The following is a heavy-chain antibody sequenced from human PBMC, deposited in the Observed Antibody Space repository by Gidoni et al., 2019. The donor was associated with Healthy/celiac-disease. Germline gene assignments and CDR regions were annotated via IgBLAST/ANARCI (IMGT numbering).Heavy chain of an antibody. CDR2: MSGSGGST. D-gene: IGHD6-19*01. CDR3: AKNHRLLPSSGWYDVGY. V-gene: IGHV3-23*01. J-gene: IGHJ4*02. CDR1: GFTFSSYA. Sequence: EVQLLESGGGLVQPGGSLRLSCAASGFTFSSYAMSWVRQAPGKGLEWVSAMSGSGGSTYYADSVKGRFTISRDNSKNTLYLQMNSLRAEDTAVYYCAKNHRLLPSSGWYDVGYWGQGTLVTVSS.